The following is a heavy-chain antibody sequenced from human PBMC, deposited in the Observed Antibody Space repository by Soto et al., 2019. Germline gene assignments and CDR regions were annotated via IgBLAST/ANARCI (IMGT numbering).Heavy chain of an antibody. D-gene: IGHD6-13*01. CDR2: INHSGST. Sequence: PSETLSLTCAVYGGSFSGYYWSWIRQPPGKGLEWIGEINHSGSTNYNPSLKSRVTISVDTSKNQFSLKLSSVTAADTAVYYCAMCSRKNYYYYMAVWGKGTTVTVSS. CDR3: AMCSRKNYYYYMAV. J-gene: IGHJ6*03. CDR1: GGSFSGYY. V-gene: IGHV4-34*01.